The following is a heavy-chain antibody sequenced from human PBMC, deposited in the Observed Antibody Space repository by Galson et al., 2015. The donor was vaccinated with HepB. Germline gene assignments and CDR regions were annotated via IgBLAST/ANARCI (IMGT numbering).Heavy chain of an antibody. CDR1: GGSFSGYY. CDR3: ARSIKVWRGFDY. D-gene: IGHD5-24*01. J-gene: IGHJ4*02. V-gene: IGHV4-34*01. Sequence: ETLSLTCAVYGGSFSGYYWSWIRQPPGKGLEWIGEINHSGSTNYNPSLKSRVTISVDTSKNQFSLKLSSVTAADTAVYYCARSIKVWRGFDYWGQGTLVTVSS. CDR2: INHSGST.